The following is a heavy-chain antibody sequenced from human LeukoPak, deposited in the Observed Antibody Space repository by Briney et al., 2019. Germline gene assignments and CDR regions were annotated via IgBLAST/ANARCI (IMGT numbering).Heavy chain of an antibody. V-gene: IGHV4-34*01. CDR3: ARVVAESYFVVVPVERRGWSGWFDP. CDR1: GGSFSGYF. D-gene: IGHD2-2*01. CDR2: INESGSG. J-gene: IGHJ5*02. Sequence: PSETLSLTCAVYGGSFSGYFWSWIRQPPGKGLEWIGEINESGSGDYNPSLKSRVTMSVDTSKNEFSLKLTSVIAADTAVYYCARVVAESYFVVVPVERRGWSGWFDPWGQGTLVTVSS.